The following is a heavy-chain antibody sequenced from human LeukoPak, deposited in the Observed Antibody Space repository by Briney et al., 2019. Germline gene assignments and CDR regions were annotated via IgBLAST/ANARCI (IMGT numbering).Heavy chain of an antibody. CDR3: AKGSWSWYYSVYYYHLMGV. V-gene: IGHV4-34*01. CDR2: INHSGST. Sequence: PSETLSLTCAVYGGSFSGYYWSWIRQPPGKGLEWLGEINHSGSTNYSPSLKSRVTISVATSKNQFSLKLSSVPAADTAVYSVAKGSWSWYYSVYYYHLMGVWGQGTPVTVSS. D-gene: IGHD3-3*01. CDR1: GGSFSGYY. J-gene: IGHJ6*02.